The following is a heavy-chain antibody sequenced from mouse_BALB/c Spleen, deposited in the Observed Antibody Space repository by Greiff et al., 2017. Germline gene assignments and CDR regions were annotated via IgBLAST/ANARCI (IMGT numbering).Heavy chain of an antibody. CDR2: INPYNDGT. CDR1: GYTFTSYV. CDR3: AIYGNSYYFDY. D-gene: IGHD2-1*01. J-gene: IGHJ2*01. Sequence: QLQESGPELVKPGASVKMSCKASGYTFTSYVMHWVKQKPGQGLEWIGYINPYNDGTKYNEKFKGKATLTSDKSSSTAYMELSSLTSEDSAVYYCAIYGNSYYFDYWGQGTTLTVSS. V-gene: IGHV1-14*01.